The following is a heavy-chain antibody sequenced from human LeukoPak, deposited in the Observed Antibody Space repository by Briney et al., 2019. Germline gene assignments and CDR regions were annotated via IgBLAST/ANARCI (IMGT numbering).Heavy chain of an antibody. CDR3: AKGAGYSSSWRFDY. J-gene: IGHJ4*02. CDR1: GFTFSDYA. Sequence: PGGSLRLSCAVSGFTFSDYAMSWVRQAPGRGLEWVSSFSVSGGNTYYAASVKGRFTISRDNSKNTLYLQMNSLRAEDTALYHCAKGAGYSSSWRFDYWGQGTLVTVSS. V-gene: IGHV3-23*01. D-gene: IGHD6-13*01. CDR2: FSVSGGNT.